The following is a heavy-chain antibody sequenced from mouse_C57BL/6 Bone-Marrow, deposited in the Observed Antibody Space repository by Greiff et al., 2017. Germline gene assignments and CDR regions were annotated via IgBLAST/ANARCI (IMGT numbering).Heavy chain of an antibody. J-gene: IGHJ4*01. V-gene: IGHV1-64*01. Sequence: QVQLQQPGAELVKPGASVKLSCKASGYTFTSYWMHWVKQRPGQGLEWIGMIHPNSGSTNYNEQFKSKATLTVDKSSSTAYMLLSSLTSDDSSVLYCSRGLLLRFYAIDYWGQGTSVTVSS. CDR1: GYTFTSYW. CDR2: IHPNSGST. CDR3: SRGLLLRFYAIDY. D-gene: IGHD1-1*01.